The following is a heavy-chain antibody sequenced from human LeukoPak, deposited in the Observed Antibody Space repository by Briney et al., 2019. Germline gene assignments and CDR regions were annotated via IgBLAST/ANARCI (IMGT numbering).Heavy chain of an antibody. V-gene: IGHV4-30-4*08. CDR1: GGSISSGDYY. CDR3: ARGEPTLWFGELLYYMDV. Sequence: SETLSLTCTVSGGSISSGDYYWSWIRQPPGKGLEWIGYIYYSGSTYYNPSLKSRVTISVDTSKNQFSLKLSSVTAADTAVYYCARGEPTLWFGELLYYMDVWGKGTTVTVSS. CDR2: IYYSGST. J-gene: IGHJ6*03. D-gene: IGHD3-10*01.